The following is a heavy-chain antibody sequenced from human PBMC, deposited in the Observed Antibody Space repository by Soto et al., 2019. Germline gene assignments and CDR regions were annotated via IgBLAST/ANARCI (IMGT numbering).Heavy chain of an antibody. D-gene: IGHD6-25*01. CDR2: ISPNSGDT. CDR1: GYTFTSYG. V-gene: IGHV1-18*01. J-gene: IGHJ4*02. CDR3: AREMWTLSGPQNFFDY. Sequence: QVQLVQSEGEVKQPGASVGVSCKASGYTFTSYGISWVRQAPGQGLEWMGWISPNSGDTRYAQNLQGRVTMTTDTSTSTAYMELRSLTSDDTALYYCAREMWTLSGPQNFFDYWGQGALVTVSS.